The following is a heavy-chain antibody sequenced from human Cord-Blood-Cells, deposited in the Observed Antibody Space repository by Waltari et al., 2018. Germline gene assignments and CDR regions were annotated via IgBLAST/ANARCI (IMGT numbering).Heavy chain of an antibody. CDR3: ARGHYGSGSYAFDI. J-gene: IGHJ3*02. V-gene: IGHV4-34*01. D-gene: IGHD3-10*01. CDR2: INHSGST. CDR1: GGSFSGYY. Sequence: QVQLQQWGAGLLKPSETLSLTCAVYGGSFSGYYWSWIRQPPGKGLEWIGEINHSGSTDYNPSLKRRVTISVATSKNQFSLKLSSVTAADTAVYYCARGHYGSGSYAFDIWGQGTMVTVSS.